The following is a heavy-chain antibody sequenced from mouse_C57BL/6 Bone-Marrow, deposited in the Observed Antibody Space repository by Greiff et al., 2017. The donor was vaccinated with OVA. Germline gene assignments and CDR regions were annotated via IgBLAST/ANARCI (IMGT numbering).Heavy chain of an antibody. J-gene: IGHJ1*03. V-gene: IGHV5-4*01. Sequence: EVQLVESGGGLVKPGGSLKLSCAASGFTFSSYAMSWVRQTPEKRLEWVATISDGGSYTYYPDNVKGRFTISRDNAKNNPYLQMSHLKSEDTALYYCARDKTNGYFDVWGTGTTVTVSS. CDR3: ARDKTNGYFDV. CDR1: GFTFSSYA. CDR2: ISDGGSYT.